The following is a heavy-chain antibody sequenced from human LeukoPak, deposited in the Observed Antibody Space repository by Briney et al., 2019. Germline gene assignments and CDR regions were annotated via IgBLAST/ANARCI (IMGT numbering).Heavy chain of an antibody. J-gene: IGHJ4*02. CDR2: IYTSGST. CDR1: GGSISSGSYY. V-gene: IGHV4-61*02. CDR3: ARGPSTFDY. D-gene: IGHD2-2*01. Sequence: PSETLSLTCTVSGGSISSGSYYWSWIRQPAGKGLEWIGRIYTSGSTNYNPSLKSRVTIPVDTSKNQFSLKLSSVTAADTAVYYCARGPSTFDYWGQGTLVTVSS.